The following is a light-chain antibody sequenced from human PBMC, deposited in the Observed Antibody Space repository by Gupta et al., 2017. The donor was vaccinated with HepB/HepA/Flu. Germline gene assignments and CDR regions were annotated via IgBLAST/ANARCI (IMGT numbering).Light chain of an antibody. V-gene: IGLV2-14*03. CDR2: DVS. CDR1: SSDVGGYNY. Sequence: QSALTQPASVSGSPGQSITISCTGTSSDVGGYNYVSWYQQHPGKAPKVMIYDVSNRPSGVSPRVSCSKSGNTASMTISXLXDEDEAXYYCSSYASSSTLNVIFGGGTKLTVL. CDR3: SSYASSSTLNVI. J-gene: IGLJ2*01.